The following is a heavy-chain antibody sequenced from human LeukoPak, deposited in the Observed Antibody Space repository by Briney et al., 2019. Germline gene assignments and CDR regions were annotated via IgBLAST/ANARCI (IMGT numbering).Heavy chain of an antibody. J-gene: IGHJ6*03. D-gene: IGHD3-10*01. CDR1: GFTFSRYW. Sequence: PGGSLRLSCAAFGFTFSRYWMSWVRQAPGKGLEWVANIKQDGSEKYYVDSVKGRFTISRDNAKNSLYLQMNSLRAEDTAVYYCARMEFLPYYYMDVWGKGTTVTVSS. CDR3: ARMEFLPYYYMDV. CDR2: IKQDGSEK. V-gene: IGHV3-7*01.